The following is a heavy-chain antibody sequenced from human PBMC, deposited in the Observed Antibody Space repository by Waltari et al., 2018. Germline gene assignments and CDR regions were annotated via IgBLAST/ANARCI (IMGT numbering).Heavy chain of an antibody. Sequence: QLQLQESGPGLVKSSETLSLICSVPGGSLSTNNCYWGWIRQTPGKGLEWIGSVHYTWNPYYNPPLKHRVTISVDSSKNEFSLRLRSVTASDTAVYYCARLFNHYIDVWGRGTAVTVSS. V-gene: IGHV4-39*01. CDR1: GGSLSTNNCY. CDR3: ARLFNHYIDV. J-gene: IGHJ6*03. CDR2: VHYTWNP.